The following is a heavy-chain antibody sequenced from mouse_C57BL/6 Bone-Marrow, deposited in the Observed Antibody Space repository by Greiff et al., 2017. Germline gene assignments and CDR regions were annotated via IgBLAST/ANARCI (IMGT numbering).Heavy chain of an antibody. CDR1: GFSLTSYG. J-gene: IGHJ3*01. D-gene: IGHD2-4*01. CDR3: AKVAYDYDAIFAY. Sequence: VQGVESGPGLVQPSQSLSITCTVSGFSLTSYGVHWVRQSPGQGLEWLGVIWRGGSTDYNAAFMSRLSITKDNSKSHVFFKMNSLQADDTAIYYCAKVAYDYDAIFAYWGQGTLVTVSA. V-gene: IGHV2-5*01. CDR2: IWRGGST.